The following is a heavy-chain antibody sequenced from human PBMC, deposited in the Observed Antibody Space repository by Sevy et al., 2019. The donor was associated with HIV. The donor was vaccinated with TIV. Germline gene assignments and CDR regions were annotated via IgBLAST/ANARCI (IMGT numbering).Heavy chain of an antibody. CDR2: TSFNGNHE. V-gene: IGHV3-30-3*01. D-gene: IGHD3-9*01. Sequence: GGSLRLSCADSGFTFTNFPMHWVRQAPGRGLEGVAITSFNGNHEFYADSVKGRFTLSGDISKSTLYLQLNSRRREDTAVYYCVRTAGLTGSYEYWGQGTQVTVAS. CDR3: VRTAGLTGSYEY. CDR1: GFTFTNFP. J-gene: IGHJ4*02.